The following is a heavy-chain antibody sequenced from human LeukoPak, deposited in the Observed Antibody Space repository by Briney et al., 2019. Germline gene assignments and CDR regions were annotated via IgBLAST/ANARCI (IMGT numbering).Heavy chain of an antibody. Sequence: PSQTLSLTCTVSGGSISSGGYYWSWIRQHPGKGLEWIGYIYYSGSTYYNPSLKSRVTISVDTSKNQFSLKLSSVTAADTAVYYCARGQGGYSGCDYYYYYYMDVWGKGTTVTVSS. V-gene: IGHV4-31*03. D-gene: IGHD5-12*01. J-gene: IGHJ6*03. CDR3: ARGQGGYSGCDYYYYYYMDV. CDR2: IYYSGST. CDR1: GGSISSGGYY.